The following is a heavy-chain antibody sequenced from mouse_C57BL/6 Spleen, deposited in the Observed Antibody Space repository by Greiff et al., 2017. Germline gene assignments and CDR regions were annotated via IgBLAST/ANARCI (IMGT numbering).Heavy chain of an antibody. CDR1: GFTFSDYY. CDR2: INYDGSST. J-gene: IGHJ1*03. Sequence: EVNLVESEGGLVQPGSSMKLSCTASGFTFSDYYMAWVRQVPEKGLEWVANINYDGSSTYYLDSLKSRFIISRDNAKNILYLQMSSLKSEDTATYYCARGGGYFDVWGTGTTVTVSS. CDR3: ARGGGYFDV. V-gene: IGHV5-16*01.